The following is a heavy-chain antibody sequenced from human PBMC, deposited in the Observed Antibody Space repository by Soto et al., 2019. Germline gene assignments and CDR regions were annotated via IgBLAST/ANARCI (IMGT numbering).Heavy chain of an antibody. CDR1: GFIFSDFS. D-gene: IGHD2-2*01. CDR2: IGPSGGYI. V-gene: IGHV3-21*01. J-gene: IGHJ6*02. Sequence: PGGSLRLSCAVSGFIFSDFSMNWVRQAPGRGLEWVASIGPSGGYIFYADSVKGRFTISRDNAKKSLDLQINSLRAEDTAVYYCAREKKHQSLGGRFGMDVWGQGTTVTVSS. CDR3: AREKKHQSLGGRFGMDV.